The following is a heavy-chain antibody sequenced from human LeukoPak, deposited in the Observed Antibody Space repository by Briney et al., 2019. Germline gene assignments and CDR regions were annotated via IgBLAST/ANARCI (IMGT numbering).Heavy chain of an antibody. V-gene: IGHV4-39*01. D-gene: IGHD3-22*01. CDR2: IYYSGST. CDR1: GGSISSSSYY. Sequence: SETLSLTCTVSGGSISSSSYYWGWIRQPPGKGLEWIGSIYYSGSTYYNPSLKSRVTISVDTSKNQFSLKLSSVTAADTAVYYCARSSDSSGYYQFDYWGQGTLVTVSS. J-gene: IGHJ4*02. CDR3: ARSSDSSGYYQFDY.